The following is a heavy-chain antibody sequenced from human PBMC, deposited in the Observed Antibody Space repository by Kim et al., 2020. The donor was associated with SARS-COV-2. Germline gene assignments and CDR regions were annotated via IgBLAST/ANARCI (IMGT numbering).Heavy chain of an antibody. CDR3: AKSFSGSYFGYYY. D-gene: IGHD1-26*01. CDR2: ISYDGSHK. J-gene: IGHJ4*02. V-gene: IGHV3-30*18. Sequence: GGSLRLSCAASGFTFNNYGMHWVRQAPGKGLEWVAVISYDGSHKYYADSVKGRFTISRNNSKNTLYLQMNSLRIEDTAVYYCAKSFSGSYFGYYYWGQGTLGTVSS. CDR1: GFTFNNYG.